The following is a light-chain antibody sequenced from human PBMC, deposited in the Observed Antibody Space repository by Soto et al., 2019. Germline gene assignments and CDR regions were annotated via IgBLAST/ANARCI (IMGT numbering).Light chain of an antibody. CDR2: DVS. CDR1: SSDVGGYHY. Sequence: QSVLTQPASVSGSPGQSITISCTGTSSDVGGYHYVSWYQQYPGIAPKVMIYDVSNRPSGVSNRFSGSKSGNTASLTISGPQAEDEADYYCSSYTTSSSYVFGTGTKVTVL. CDR3: SSYTTSSSYV. V-gene: IGLV2-14*01. J-gene: IGLJ1*01.